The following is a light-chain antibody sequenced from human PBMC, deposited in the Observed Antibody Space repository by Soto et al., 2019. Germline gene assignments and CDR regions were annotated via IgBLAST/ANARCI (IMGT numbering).Light chain of an antibody. CDR1: QSVTNNY. CDR3: QQYGRSPPIT. V-gene: IGKV3-20*01. Sequence: EVVMTQSPGTLSLSPGERGTLSCRASQSVTNNYLAWYQQKPGQAPRLLIYGASRRAAGIPDRFSGSGSGTDFTLTISRLEPEDFAVYYCQQYGRSPPITFGPGTKVDI. J-gene: IGKJ3*01. CDR2: GAS.